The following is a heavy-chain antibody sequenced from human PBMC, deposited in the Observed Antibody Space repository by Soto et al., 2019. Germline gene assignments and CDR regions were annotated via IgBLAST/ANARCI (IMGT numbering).Heavy chain of an antibody. CDR3: AKDPITMIVVVIPTYFDY. Sequence: GSLRLSCAASGFTFSSYAMSWDRQAPGKVLEWVSAISGSGGSTYYADSVKGRFTISRDNSKNTLYLQMNSLRAEDTAVYYCAKDPITMIVVVIPTYFDYWGQGXLVTVYS. CDR1: GFTFSSYA. V-gene: IGHV3-23*01. CDR2: ISGSGGST. D-gene: IGHD3-22*01. J-gene: IGHJ4*02.